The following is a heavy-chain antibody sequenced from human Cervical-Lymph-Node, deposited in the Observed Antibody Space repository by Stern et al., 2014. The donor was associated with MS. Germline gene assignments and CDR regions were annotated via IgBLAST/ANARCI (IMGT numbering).Heavy chain of an antibody. V-gene: IGHV3-48*01. CDR1: GFTFSSYS. J-gene: IGHJ6*02. CDR3: ARAESIFGVVIDYYYYGMDV. Sequence: QLVQSGGGLVQPGGSLRLSCAASGFTFSSYSMNWVRQAPGKGLEWVSYISSSSSTIYYADSVKGRFTISRDNAKNSLYLQMNSLRAEDTAVYYCARAESIFGVVIDYYYYGMDVWGQGTTVTVSS. CDR2: ISSSSSTI. D-gene: IGHD3-3*01.